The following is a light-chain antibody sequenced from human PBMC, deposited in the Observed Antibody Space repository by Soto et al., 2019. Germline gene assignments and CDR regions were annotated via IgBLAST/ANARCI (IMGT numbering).Light chain of an antibody. CDR2: EVS. J-gene: IGLJ3*02. Sequence: QSALTQPASVSGSPGQSSTISCTGTSSDVGGYNYLSWYQRHPGKAPRVMIYEVSNRPSGVSKRFSGSESGNTASLTTSGLQAEDEADYFCSSYTPSGTPVFGGGTKLTVL. V-gene: IGLV2-14*01. CDR1: SSDVGGYNY. CDR3: SSYTPSGTPV.